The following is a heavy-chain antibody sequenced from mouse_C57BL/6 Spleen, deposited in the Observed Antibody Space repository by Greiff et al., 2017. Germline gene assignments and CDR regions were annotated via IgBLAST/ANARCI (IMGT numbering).Heavy chain of an antibody. CDR3: ANYYYAWFAY. D-gene: IGHD1-1*01. CDR1: GFTFSDYG. V-gene: IGHV5-17*01. J-gene: IGHJ3*01. CDR2: ISSGSSTI. Sequence: EVHLVESGGGLVKPGGSLKLSCAASGFTFSDYGMHWVRQAPEKGLEWVAYISSGSSTIYYADTVKGRFTISRDNAKNTLFLQMTSLRSEDTAMYYCANYYYAWFAYWGQGTLVTVAA.